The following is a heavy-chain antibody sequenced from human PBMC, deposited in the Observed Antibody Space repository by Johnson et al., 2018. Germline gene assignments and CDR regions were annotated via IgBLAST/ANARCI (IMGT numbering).Heavy chain of an antibody. CDR1: GFTFSSYA. CDR3: TKAPIAVADHYYYGRDV. CDR2: ISSSGGST. J-gene: IGHJ6*02. Sequence: VQLVQSGGGLVQPGGSLRLSCAASGFTFSSYAMNWVRQAPGKGLEWVSAISSSGGSTYYADSVKGRFTISRDNSKNTLYLQMNSLRAGDTAIYYCTKAPIAVADHYYYGRDVWGQGTTVTVSS. D-gene: IGHD6-19*01. V-gene: IGHV3-23*04.